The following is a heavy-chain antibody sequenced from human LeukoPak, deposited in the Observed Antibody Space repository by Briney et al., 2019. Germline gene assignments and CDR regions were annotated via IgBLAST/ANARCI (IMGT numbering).Heavy chain of an antibody. CDR3: AREMQDKSLQWIGELKKYYYYYMDV. V-gene: IGHV4-39*07. Sequence: PSETLSLTCTVSGGSISSSSYYWGWIRQPPGKGLNWIGGIYYIGSTYYNPSLKSRVTISVDTSKNQFSLKLSSVTAADTAVYYCAREMQDKSLQWIGELKKYYYYYMDVWGKGTTVIVSS. J-gene: IGHJ6*03. CDR1: GGSISSSSYY. D-gene: IGHD3-10*01. CDR2: IYYIGST.